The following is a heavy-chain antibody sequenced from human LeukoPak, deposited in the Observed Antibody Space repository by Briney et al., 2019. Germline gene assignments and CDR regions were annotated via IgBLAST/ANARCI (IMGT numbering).Heavy chain of an antibody. CDR3: ARDMGGIQLWPPIDY. V-gene: IGHV3-23*01. CDR1: GFTFSSYV. CDR2: ISDSGGST. J-gene: IGHJ4*02. D-gene: IGHD5-18*01. Sequence: PGGSLRLSCAASGFTFSSYVMSWVRQAPGKGLEWVSSISDSGGSTYYADSVKGRFTISRDNSKNTLYLQMNSLRAEDTAVYYCARDMGGIQLWPPIDYWGQGTLVTVAS.